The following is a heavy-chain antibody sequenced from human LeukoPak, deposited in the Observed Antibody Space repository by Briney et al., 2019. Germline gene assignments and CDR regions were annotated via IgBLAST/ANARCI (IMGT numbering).Heavy chain of an antibody. CDR3: AKDPWAAMVTAGVFDY. Sequence: GGSLRLSCAASGFTFSSYSMNWVRQAPGKGLEWFSSISSSSSYIYYADSVKGRFTISRDNAKNSLYLQMNSLRAEDTAVYYCAKDPWAAMVTAGVFDYWGQGTLVTVSS. J-gene: IGHJ4*02. CDR2: ISSSSSYI. D-gene: IGHD5-18*01. CDR1: GFTFSSYS. V-gene: IGHV3-21*04.